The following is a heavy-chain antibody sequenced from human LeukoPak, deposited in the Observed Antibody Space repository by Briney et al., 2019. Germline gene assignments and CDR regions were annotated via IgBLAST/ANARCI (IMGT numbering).Heavy chain of an antibody. CDR3: ARHISSGGTYAHFDY. D-gene: IGHD1-26*01. CDR2: IHYSGST. J-gene: IGHJ4*02. CDR1: GSMYNYY. Sequence: SETLSLTCTVSGSMYNYYWSWIRQPPGKGLEWIGYIHYSGSTNYNPSLKSRVTMSIDTSNNQVSLKLNSVTAADTAVYYCARHISSGGTYAHFDYWGQGTLVIVSS. V-gene: IGHV4-59*08.